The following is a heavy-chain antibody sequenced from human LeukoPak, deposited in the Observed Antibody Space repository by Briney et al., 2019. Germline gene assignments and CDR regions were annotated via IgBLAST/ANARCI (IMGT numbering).Heavy chain of an antibody. CDR2: IKQDGSEK. J-gene: IGHJ6*02. Sequence: GGSLRLSCAASGCTFSSYWLSWVRQAPGKGLEWVANIKQDGSEKYYVDSVKGRFTISRDNANNSLYLQMNSLRAVDTAVYYCASVSVWGQGTTVTVSS. CDR3: ASVSV. CDR1: GCTFSSYW. V-gene: IGHV3-7*01.